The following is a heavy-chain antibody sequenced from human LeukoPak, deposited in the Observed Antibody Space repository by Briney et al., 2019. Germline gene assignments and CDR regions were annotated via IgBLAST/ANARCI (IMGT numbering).Heavy chain of an antibody. D-gene: IGHD5-12*01. J-gene: IGHJ5*02. V-gene: IGHV4-31*03. CDR3: ARAASVVATTTRWFDP. Sequence: SETLSLTCTVSGVSISSGGYYWSWIRQHPGKGLEWIGYIYYSGSTYYNPSLKSRVTISVDTSKNQFSLKLSSVTAADTAVYYCARAASVVATTTRWFDPWGQGTLVTVSS. CDR1: GVSISSGGYY. CDR2: IYYSGST.